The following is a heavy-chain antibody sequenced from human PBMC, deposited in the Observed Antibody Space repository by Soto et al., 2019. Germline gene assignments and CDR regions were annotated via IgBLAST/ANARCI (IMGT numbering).Heavy chain of an antibody. J-gene: IGHJ4*02. CDR3: ARDFKPAAFDS. V-gene: IGHV3-30-3*01. CDR2: ISYDGSNK. Sequence: PGGSLRLSCAASGFTFSSYAMHWVRQAPGKGLEWVAVISYDGSNKYYADSVKGRFTISRDNSKNTLYLQMNSLRAEDTAVYYCARDFKPAAFDSWGQGTLVTVSS. CDR1: GFTFSSYA. D-gene: IGHD6-13*01.